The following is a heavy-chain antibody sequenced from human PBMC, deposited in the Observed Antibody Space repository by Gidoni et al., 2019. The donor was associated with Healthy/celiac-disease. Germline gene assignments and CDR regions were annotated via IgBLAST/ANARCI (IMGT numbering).Heavy chain of an antibody. CDR1: GFTFSSYA. Sequence: QVQLVESGGGVVQPGRSLRLSCAASGFTFSSYAMHWVRQAPVKGLEWVAVISYDGSNKYYADSVKGRFTISRDNSKNTLYLQMNSLRAEDTAVYYCARDKFAGSRPLSEYSSSSGIDYWGQGTLVTVSS. J-gene: IGHJ4*02. D-gene: IGHD6-6*01. CDR3: ARDKFAGSRPLSEYSSSSGIDY. V-gene: IGHV3-30-3*01. CDR2: ISYDGSNK.